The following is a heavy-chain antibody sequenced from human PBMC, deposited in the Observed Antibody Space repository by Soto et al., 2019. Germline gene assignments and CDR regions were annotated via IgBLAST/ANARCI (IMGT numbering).Heavy chain of an antibody. V-gene: IGHV3-74*01. CDR1: GFILSSQW. CDR2: ISTDGHTR. Sequence: EVQLVESGGGLVQSGGSLTLSCAASGFILSSQWIYWVRQGPGKGLAWVSRISTDGHTRDYADSVKGRFTVSRDNSKNTLYLEMSGLRTEDTAVYYCARHTAEGIFTDRGALGYWGQGTLITVSS. CDR3: ARHTAEGIFTDRGALGY. D-gene: IGHD2-15*01. J-gene: IGHJ4*02.